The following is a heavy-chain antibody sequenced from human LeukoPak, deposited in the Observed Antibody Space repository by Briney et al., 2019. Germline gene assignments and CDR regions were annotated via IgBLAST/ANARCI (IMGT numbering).Heavy chain of an antibody. D-gene: IGHD6-19*01. CDR3: AGRKWLVRHRKDY. Sequence: SKTLSLTCAVYSGSFSGYYWSWIRQPPGKGLEWIGEINHSGNTNYNPSLKSRVTISVDTSKNQFSLKLSSVTAADTAVYYCAGRKWLVRHRKDYWGQGTLVTVSS. CDR2: INHSGNT. V-gene: IGHV4-34*01. CDR1: SGSFSGYY. J-gene: IGHJ4*02.